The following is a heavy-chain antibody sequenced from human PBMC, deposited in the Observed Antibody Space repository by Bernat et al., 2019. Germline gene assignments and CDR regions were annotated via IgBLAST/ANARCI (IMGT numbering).Heavy chain of an antibody. J-gene: IGHJ4*02. D-gene: IGHD6-13*01. CDR2: ISAGGGGT. V-gene: IGHV3-23*01. CDR1: GFTYGNYA. Sequence: EVQLLESGGGLVQPGGSLRLSCAASGFTYGNYAMSWVRQAPGKGLEWVSSISAGGGGTYFGDSVRGRFTISRDNSKNTLNLQMNSLRAEDTAVYYCAKEGYSRGVIGFWGQGTLVIVSS. CDR3: AKEGYSRGVIGF.